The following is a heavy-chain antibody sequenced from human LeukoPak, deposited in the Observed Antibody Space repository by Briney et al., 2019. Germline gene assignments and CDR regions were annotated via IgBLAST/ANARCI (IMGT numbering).Heavy chain of an antibody. CDR2: INAGNGNT. CDR1: GYTFTSYA. CDR3: ALGSGSYDWWFDP. J-gene: IGHJ5*02. D-gene: IGHD3-10*01. V-gene: IGHV1-3*01. Sequence: ASVKVSCKASGYTFTSYAMHWVRQAPGQRLEWMGWINAGNGNTKYSQKFQGRVTITRDTSASTAYMELSSLRSEDTAVCYCALGSGSYDWWFDPWGQGTLVTVSS.